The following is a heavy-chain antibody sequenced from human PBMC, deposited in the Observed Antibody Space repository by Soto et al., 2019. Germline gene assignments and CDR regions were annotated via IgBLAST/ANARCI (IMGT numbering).Heavy chain of an antibody. CDR3: ANLLTGYNWNVRVRDAFDI. CDR2: ISGSGGST. Sequence: PGGSLRLSCAASGFTFSSYAMSWVRQAPGKGLEWVSAISGSGGSTYYADSVKGRFTISRDNSKNTLYLQMNSLRAEDTAVYYCANLLTGYNWNVRVRDAFDIWGQGTMVTVSS. CDR1: GFTFSSYA. D-gene: IGHD1-20*01. V-gene: IGHV3-23*01. J-gene: IGHJ3*02.